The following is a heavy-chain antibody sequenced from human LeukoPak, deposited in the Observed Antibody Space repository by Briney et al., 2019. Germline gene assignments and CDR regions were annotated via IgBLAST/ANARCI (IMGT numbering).Heavy chain of an antibody. D-gene: IGHD3-9*01. J-gene: IGHJ3*02. Sequence: PSETLSLTCTVSGGSISSYYWSWIRLPPGKGLEWIGYLSKSGNTNYSPSLKSRVTIFGDTSKNQFFLKLSSVTAADTSIYYCARARYVNSFYAFDIWGQGTLVTVSS. CDR2: LSKSGNT. CDR3: ARARYVNSFYAFDI. V-gene: IGHV4-59*01. CDR1: GGSISSYY.